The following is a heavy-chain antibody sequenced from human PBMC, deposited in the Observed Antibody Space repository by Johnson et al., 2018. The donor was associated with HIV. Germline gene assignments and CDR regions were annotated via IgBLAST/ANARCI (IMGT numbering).Heavy chain of an antibody. V-gene: IGHV3-23*04. CDR1: GFTFSSYA. Sequence: VQLVEYGGGLVQPGGSLRLSCAASGFTFSSYAMSWVRQAPGKGLEWVSGINWNGGSTGYADSVKGRFTISRDNSKNTLYLQMNSLRAEDTAVYYCAKLVGASDAFDIWGQGTMVTVSS. J-gene: IGHJ3*02. CDR3: AKLVGASDAFDI. D-gene: IGHD1-26*01. CDR2: INWNGGST.